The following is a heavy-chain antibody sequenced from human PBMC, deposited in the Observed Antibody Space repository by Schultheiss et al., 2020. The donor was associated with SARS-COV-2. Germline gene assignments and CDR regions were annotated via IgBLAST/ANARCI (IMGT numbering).Heavy chain of an antibody. Sequence: GESLKISCAASGFTFSDYYMSWIRQAPGKGLEWVSSISSSSSYIYYADSVKGRFTISRDNAKNSLYLQMNSLRAEDTAVYYCVSGYCSSTSCQDYWGQGTLVTVSS. D-gene: IGHD2-2*01. J-gene: IGHJ4*02. CDR1: GFTFSDYY. V-gene: IGHV3-11*06. CDR2: ISSSSSYI. CDR3: VSGYCSSTSCQDY.